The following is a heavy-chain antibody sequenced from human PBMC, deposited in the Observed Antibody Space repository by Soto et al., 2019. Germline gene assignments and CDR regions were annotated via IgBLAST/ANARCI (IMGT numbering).Heavy chain of an antibody. CDR1: GESISSGGYY. Sequence: QVQLQESGPGLVKASQTLFLICSVSGESISSGGYYWSWIRHHPGKGLEWIGYIYDSESAYYNPSLKSRVTIPMDTSKNHFAMTLSSVTAADTAVYYCARASSSSSAADYWGQGTLITVSS. D-gene: IGHD6-6*01. CDR3: ARASSSSSAADY. J-gene: IGHJ4*02. V-gene: IGHV4-31*03. CDR2: IYDSESA.